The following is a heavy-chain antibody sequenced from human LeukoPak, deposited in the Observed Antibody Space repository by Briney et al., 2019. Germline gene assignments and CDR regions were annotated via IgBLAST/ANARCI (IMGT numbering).Heavy chain of an antibody. CDR2: INHSGST. D-gene: IGHD2-2*01. J-gene: IGHJ5*02. CDR1: GGSFSGYY. V-gene: IGHV4-34*01. Sequence: SETLSLTCAVYGGSFSGYYWSWIRQPPGKGLEWIGEINHSGSTNYNPSLKSRVTISVDTSKNQFSLKLSSVTAADTAVYYCARKKDIVVVPAANVDAGFDPWGQGTLVTVSS. CDR3: ARKKDIVVVPAANVDAGFDP.